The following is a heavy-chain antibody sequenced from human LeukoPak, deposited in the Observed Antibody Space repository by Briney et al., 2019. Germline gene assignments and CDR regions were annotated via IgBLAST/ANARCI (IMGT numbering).Heavy chain of an antibody. J-gene: IGHJ4*02. D-gene: IGHD3-10*01. CDR2: ISGSGGST. CDR3: AKGGGSRLITMVRGVSTEFDY. CDR1: GFTFSSYA. V-gene: IGHV3-23*01. Sequence: GGSLRLSXAASGFTFSSYAMSWVRQAPGKGLEWVSAISGSGGSTYYADSVKGRFTISRDNSKNTLYLQMNSLRAEDTAVYYCAKGGGSRLITMVRGVSTEFDYWGQGTLVTVSS.